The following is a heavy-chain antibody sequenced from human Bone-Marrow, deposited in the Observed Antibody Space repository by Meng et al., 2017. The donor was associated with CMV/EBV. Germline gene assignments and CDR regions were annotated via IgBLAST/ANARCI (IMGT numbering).Heavy chain of an antibody. CDR1: GYTFTSYG. D-gene: IGHD3-3*01. V-gene: IGHV1-18*01. CDR3: ARDKFRSGLNWFDP. CDR2: ISAYNGNT. J-gene: IGHJ5*02. Sequence: ASGYTFTSYGISWVRQAPGQGLEWMGWISAYNGNTNYAQKLQGRVTMTTDTSTSTAYMELRSLRSDDTAVYYCARDKFRSGLNWFDPWGQGTLVTVSS.